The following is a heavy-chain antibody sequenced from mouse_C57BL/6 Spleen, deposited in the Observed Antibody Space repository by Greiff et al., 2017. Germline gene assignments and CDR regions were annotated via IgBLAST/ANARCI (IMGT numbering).Heavy chain of an antibody. Sequence: QVQLQQSGSELRSPGSSVKLSCKDFDSEVFPIAYMSWVRQKPGHGFEWIGGILPSIGRTIYGEKFEDKATLDADTLSNTAYLELNSLTSEDSAIYYCARNYYGSSYSNWYFDVWGTGTTVTVSS. CDR1: DSEVFPIAY. D-gene: IGHD1-1*01. V-gene: IGHV15-2*01. CDR2: ILPSIGRT. J-gene: IGHJ1*03. CDR3: ARNYYGSSYSNWYFDV.